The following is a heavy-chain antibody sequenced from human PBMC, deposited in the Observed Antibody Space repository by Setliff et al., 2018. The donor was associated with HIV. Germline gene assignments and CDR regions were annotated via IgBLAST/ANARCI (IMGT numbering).Heavy chain of an antibody. J-gene: IGHJ4*02. D-gene: IGHD3-10*01. V-gene: IGHV1-18*01. CDR1: GYTFIDYG. Sequence: GASVKVSCKASGYTFIDYGISWVRQAPGQGLEWMGWISAYNGNTKYARKFQGRVTITTDESTSTAYMDLSSLRSEDTAVYYCARGDYYGSGNYPPPYYFDYWGQGTLVTVSS. CDR3: ARGDYYGSGNYPPPYYFDY. CDR2: ISAYNGNT.